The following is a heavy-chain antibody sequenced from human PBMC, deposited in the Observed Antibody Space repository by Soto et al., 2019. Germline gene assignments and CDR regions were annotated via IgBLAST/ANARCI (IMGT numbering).Heavy chain of an antibody. CDR3: ARVMGYCSSTSCSKYYFDY. Sequence: SVKVPCTYSGYTFTSYAIHCVRPATGQRLEWMGWINAGNGNTKYSQKFQGRVTITRDTSASTAYMELSSLRSEDTAVYYCARVMGYCSSTSCSKYYFDYWGQGTRVTVSS. D-gene: IGHD2-2*01. CDR1: GYTFTSYA. CDR2: INAGNGNT. V-gene: IGHV1-3*01. J-gene: IGHJ4*02.